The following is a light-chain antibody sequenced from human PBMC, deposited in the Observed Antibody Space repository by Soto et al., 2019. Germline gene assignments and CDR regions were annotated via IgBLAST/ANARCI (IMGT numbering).Light chain of an antibody. CDR2: AAS. CDR3: QQPYTLPLT. Sequence: DIQMTQSPSSVSASVGDTVTITCRASQAITSWLAWYQQQPGKAPKLLIYAASSLQSGAPSRFTGSGYATNFTLTISSLQPEDFETYYCQQPYTLPLTLGGGTKVDIK. J-gene: IGKJ4*01. V-gene: IGKV1-12*01. CDR1: QAITSW.